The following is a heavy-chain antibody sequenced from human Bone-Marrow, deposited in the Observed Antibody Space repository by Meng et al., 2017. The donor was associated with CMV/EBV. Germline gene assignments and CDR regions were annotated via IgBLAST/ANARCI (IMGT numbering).Heavy chain of an antibody. V-gene: IGHV3-21*01. CDR2: ISSSSSYI. CDR1: GFTFSSYS. D-gene: IGHD2-2*02. CDR3: AREEGYCSSTSCYTGLGYYYGMDV. J-gene: IGHJ6*02. Sequence: GGSLRLSCAASGFTFSSYSMNWVRQAPGKGLEWVSSISSSSSYIYYADSVKGRFTISRDNAKNSLYLQMNSLRAEDTAVYYCAREEGYCSSTSCYTGLGYYYGMDVWGQGTTVTVSS.